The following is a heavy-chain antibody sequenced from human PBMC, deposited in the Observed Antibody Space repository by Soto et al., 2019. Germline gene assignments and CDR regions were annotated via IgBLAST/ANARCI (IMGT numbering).Heavy chain of an antibody. CDR2: ISTTSFTI. V-gene: IGHV3-48*02. CDR3: ARDRCFDGSCYSASDS. Sequence: GGSLRLSCAASGFSFSTYDMDWVRQSPGKAPEWIAHISTTSFTIYYADSVKGRFTISRDNARNSLYLEMKSLRDEDTAVYYCARDRCFDGSCYSASDSWGQGILVTVSS. CDR1: GFSFSTYD. J-gene: IGHJ5*01. D-gene: IGHD2-15*01.